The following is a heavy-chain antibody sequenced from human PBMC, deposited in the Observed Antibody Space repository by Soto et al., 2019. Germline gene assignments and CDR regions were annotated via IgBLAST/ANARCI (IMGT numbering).Heavy chain of an antibody. CDR2: INAGNGNT. Sequence: GASVKVSCKASGYTFTSYAMHWVRQAPGQRLEWMGWINAGNGNTKYSQKFQGRVTITRDTSASTAYMELSSLRSEDTAVYYCARDAPVRSWLVPYFDYWGQGTLVTVSS. CDR3: ARDAPVRSWLVPYFDY. V-gene: IGHV1-3*01. J-gene: IGHJ4*02. D-gene: IGHD6-19*01. CDR1: GYTFTSYA.